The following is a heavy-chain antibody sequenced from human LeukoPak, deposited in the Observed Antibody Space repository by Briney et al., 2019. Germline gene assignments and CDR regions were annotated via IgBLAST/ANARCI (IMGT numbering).Heavy chain of an antibody. J-gene: IGHJ3*02. CDR2: VYSSGNT. D-gene: IGHD3-10*01. CDR1: GGSISGYY. Sequence: SETLSLTCTVSGGSISGYYCSWVRQPPGKEMEWIGYVYSSGNTNYNPSLKSRVTLSVNTSKNQFSLKLVSVTAADTAVYYCARHPPSSAGAYDIWGQGTMVTVSS. CDR3: ARHPPSSAGAYDI. V-gene: IGHV4-59*08.